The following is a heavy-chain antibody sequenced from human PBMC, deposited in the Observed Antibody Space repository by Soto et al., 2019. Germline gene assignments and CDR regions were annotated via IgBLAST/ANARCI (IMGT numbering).Heavy chain of an antibody. J-gene: IGHJ4*02. CDR1: GFTFSSFW. D-gene: IGHD3-10*01. Sequence: EVQLVESGGGLVQPGGSLRLSCAVSGFTFSSFWMHWVRQAPGEGLVWVSRINTDGSSTSDADSVKGRFTISRDNAKNTLYLKMNSLRVEDTAMYYCAKRGVDTFCLSYWGQGTLVTVSS. V-gene: IGHV3-74*01. CDR3: AKRGVDTFCLSY. CDR2: INTDGSST.